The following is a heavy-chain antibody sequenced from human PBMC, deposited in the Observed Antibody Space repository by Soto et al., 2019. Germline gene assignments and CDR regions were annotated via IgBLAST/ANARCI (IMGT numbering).Heavy chain of an antibody. Sequence: SETLSLTCAVYGGSFSGYYWSWIRQPPGKGLEWIGEINHSGSTNYNPSLKSRVTISVDTSKNQFSLKLSSVTAADTAVYYCARGAGRYCSSTSCPAGGFDYWGQGTLVTVSS. CDR3: ARGAGRYCSSTSCPAGGFDY. CDR1: GGSFSGYY. V-gene: IGHV4-34*01. CDR2: INHSGST. D-gene: IGHD2-2*01. J-gene: IGHJ4*02.